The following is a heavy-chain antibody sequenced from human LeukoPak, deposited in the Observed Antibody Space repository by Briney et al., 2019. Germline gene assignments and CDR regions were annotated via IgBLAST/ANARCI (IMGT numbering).Heavy chain of an antibody. CDR1: GFTFSSYG. V-gene: IGHV3-33*01. CDR2: IWYDGSNK. J-gene: IGHJ4*02. CDR3: ARGQEGVDY. Sequence: PGGSLRLSCAASGFTFSSYGMHWVRRAPGKGLEWVAVIWYDGSNKYYADSVKGRFTISRDNSKNTLYLQMNSLRAEDTAVYYCARGQEGVDYWGQGTLVTVSS.